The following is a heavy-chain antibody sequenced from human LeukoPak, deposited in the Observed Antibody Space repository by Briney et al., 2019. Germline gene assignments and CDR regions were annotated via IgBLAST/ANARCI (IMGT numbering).Heavy chain of an antibody. D-gene: IGHD4-17*01. Sequence: SETLSLTRTVSGGSISNYWSWIRQPAGKGLEWIGRIFSSGSTVCHPSLKSRVTMSVDTSRNPFSLKLTSVTAADTAVYYCARGRAVTTGDDYWGQGTLVTVSS. CDR1: GGSISNY. J-gene: IGHJ4*02. CDR3: ARGRAVTTGDDY. V-gene: IGHV4-4*07. CDR2: IFSSGST.